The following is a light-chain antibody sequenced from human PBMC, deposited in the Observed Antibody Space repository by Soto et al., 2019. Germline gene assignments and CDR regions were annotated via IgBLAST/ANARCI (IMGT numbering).Light chain of an antibody. CDR3: QQRSNGPLIT. Sequence: EIVLAQSPATLSLSPGETATLSCRASQSVSSYLAWYQQKPGQAPRLLIYDASNRATGIPARFSGSGSGTDFTLTISSLEPEDFAVYYCQQRSNGPLITFGQGTRLEIK. J-gene: IGKJ5*01. CDR2: DAS. V-gene: IGKV3-11*01. CDR1: QSVSSY.